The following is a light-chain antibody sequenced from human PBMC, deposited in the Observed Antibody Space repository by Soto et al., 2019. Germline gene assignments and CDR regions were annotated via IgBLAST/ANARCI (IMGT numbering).Light chain of an antibody. Sequence: IVLTQSQATLSLSPGEGAALSCRASQSVSRFLAWYQQKPGQAPRLLIYGASNRATGIPTRFSGSGSGTDFTLTISSREAEDFALYYCHQRSTWPLTFGGGTKVEIK. V-gene: IGKV3-11*01. J-gene: IGKJ4*01. CDR2: GAS. CDR3: HQRSTWPLT. CDR1: QSVSRF.